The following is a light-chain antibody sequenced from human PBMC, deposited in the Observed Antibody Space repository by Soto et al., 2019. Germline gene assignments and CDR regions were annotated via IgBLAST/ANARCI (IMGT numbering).Light chain of an antibody. CDR1: QSVSSSY. CDR3: QQYFTSPIT. CDR2: AAS. Sequence: EIVLTHSPGTLSLSPGERATLSFSASQSVSSSYLAWYQQKPGQAPRLLIYAASSRATGSPDRFSGGGSGTDFTLTISRVDPADFAFYYCQQYFTSPITFGQGTRLEIK. J-gene: IGKJ5*01. V-gene: IGKV3-20*01.